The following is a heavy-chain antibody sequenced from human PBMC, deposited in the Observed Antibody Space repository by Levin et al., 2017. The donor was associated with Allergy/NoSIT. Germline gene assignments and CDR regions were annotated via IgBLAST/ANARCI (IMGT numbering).Heavy chain of an antibody. D-gene: IGHD2/OR15-2a*01. V-gene: IGHV3-23*01. CDR3: TRGGSMT. CDR2: ISERGGTI. CDR1: GFNFKTYA. Sequence: AGGSLRLSCVGSGFNFKTYAMSWVRQAAGKGLECVSVISERGGTIYYAESVKGRFTISRDNSKNTVYLQMNSLRVEDTAIYFCTRGGSMTWGQGTLVTVSS. J-gene: IGHJ4*02.